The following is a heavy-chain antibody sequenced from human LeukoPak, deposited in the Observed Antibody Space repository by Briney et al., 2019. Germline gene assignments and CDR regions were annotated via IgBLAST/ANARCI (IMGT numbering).Heavy chain of an antibody. Sequence: GGSPRLSCAASGLMFDDYAMNWVRQAPGKGLEWVSLISGDGGSTYYADSVKGRFTISRDNSKNSLYLQMNSLRTEDTALYYCAKSRYSYGYNYYYAMDVWGQGTTVTVSS. J-gene: IGHJ6*02. D-gene: IGHD5-18*01. CDR3: AKSRYSYGYNYYYAMDV. V-gene: IGHV3-43*02. CDR1: GLMFDDYA. CDR2: ISGDGGST.